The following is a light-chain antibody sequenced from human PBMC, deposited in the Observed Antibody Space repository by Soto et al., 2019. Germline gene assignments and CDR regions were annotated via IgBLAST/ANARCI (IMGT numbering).Light chain of an antibody. CDR1: SSDVGGYDY. V-gene: IGLV2-14*01. CDR2: NVS. CDR3: SSYTSSGTWV. J-gene: IGLJ3*02. Sequence: QSALTQPAFVSGSPGQSITISCTGTSSDVGGYDYVSWYQQHPGTAPKVMIFNVSYRPSGVSSRFSGSKSGNTASLTISGLQPEDEADYYCSSYTSSGTWVFGGGTKLTVL.